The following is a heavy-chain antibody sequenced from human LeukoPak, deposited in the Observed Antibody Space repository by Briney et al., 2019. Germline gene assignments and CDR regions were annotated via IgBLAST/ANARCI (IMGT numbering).Heavy chain of an antibody. Sequence: SETLSLTCTVSGGSISSSSYYWGWIRQPPGKGLEWTGSIYYSGSTYCNPSLKSRVTISVDTSKNQFSLKLSAVTAADTAVYYCASVRRGFGESSKYYSYYYMDVWGNGTTVTISS. CDR2: IYYSGST. J-gene: IGHJ6*03. CDR1: GGSISSSSYY. V-gene: IGHV4-39*01. CDR3: ASVRRGFGESSKYYSYYYMDV. D-gene: IGHD3-10*01.